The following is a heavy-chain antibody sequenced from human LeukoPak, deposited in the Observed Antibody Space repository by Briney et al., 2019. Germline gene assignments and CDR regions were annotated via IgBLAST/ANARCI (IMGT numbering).Heavy chain of an antibody. CDR3: AKDRRGGLLYQPADY. D-gene: IGHD2-8*01. Sequence: GALRLSCEASGFTFNNYGFNWVRQAPGKGLEWVSTISSSGASTYYADSVKGRFTISRDGSTNTLYLQINSLRVEDTAVYYCAKDRRGGLLYQPADYWGRGTLVTVSS. V-gene: IGHV3-23*01. J-gene: IGHJ4*02. CDR2: ISSSGAST. CDR1: GFTFNNYG.